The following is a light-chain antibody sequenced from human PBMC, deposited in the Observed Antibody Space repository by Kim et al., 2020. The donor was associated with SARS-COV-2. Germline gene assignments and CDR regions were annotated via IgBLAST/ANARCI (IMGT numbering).Light chain of an antibody. CDR1: NIGSKK. V-gene: IGLV3-9*01. CDR2: RDN. CDR3: QVWDNGIRV. Sequence: VSRGKKARITGGGNNIGSKKVHWYQQNPGQAPVLVSYRDNHRPSGIPERFSGSNSGNSATMTISRAQGGDEADYYCQVWDNGIRVFGGGTQLTVL. J-gene: IGLJ3*02.